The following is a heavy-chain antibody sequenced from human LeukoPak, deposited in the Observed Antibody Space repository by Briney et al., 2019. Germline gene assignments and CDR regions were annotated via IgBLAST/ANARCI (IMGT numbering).Heavy chain of an antibody. Sequence: GGSLRLSCAVSGFPFTSFSMMWFRQAPGKGLEWVSSISSFSDHKYYADSVKGRFTISRDNAENSLYLQMNSLRDEDTAVYYCAREGLDYGDYWGQGTLVTVSS. CDR1: GFPFTSFS. V-gene: IGHV3-21*01. D-gene: IGHD4/OR15-4a*01. CDR3: AREGLDYGDY. CDR2: ISSFSDHK. J-gene: IGHJ4*02.